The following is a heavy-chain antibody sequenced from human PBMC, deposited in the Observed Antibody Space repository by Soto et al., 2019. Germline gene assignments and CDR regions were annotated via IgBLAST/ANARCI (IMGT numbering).Heavy chain of an antibody. J-gene: IGHJ6*03. Sequence: QVQLVESGGGVVQPGRSLRLSCAASGVTFSSYGIHWVRQAPGKVLDWVAFISYDGSNKYYADSVKCRFTISRDTSKNTLYLQMISLRAEDTAGYYCAIEKPYYYYYYYGDAWGKGTTVTVSS. CDR2: ISYDGSNK. CDR1: GVTFSSYG. CDR3: AIEKPYYYYYYYGDA. V-gene: IGHV3-30*03.